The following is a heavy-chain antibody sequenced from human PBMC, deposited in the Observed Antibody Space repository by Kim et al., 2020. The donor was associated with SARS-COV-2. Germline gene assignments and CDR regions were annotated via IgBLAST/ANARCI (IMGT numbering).Heavy chain of an antibody. V-gene: IGHV4-31*03. D-gene: IGHD3-22*01. J-gene: IGHJ4*02. Sequence: SETLSLTCTVSGGSISSGGYYWSWIRQHPGKGLEWIGYIYYSGSTYYNPSLKSRVTISVDTSKNQFSLKLSSVTAADTAVYYCARDRRYDSSGYYPIPGLDYWGQGTLVTVSS. CDR2: IYYSGST. CDR3: ARDRRYDSSGYYPIPGLDY. CDR1: GGSISSGGYY.